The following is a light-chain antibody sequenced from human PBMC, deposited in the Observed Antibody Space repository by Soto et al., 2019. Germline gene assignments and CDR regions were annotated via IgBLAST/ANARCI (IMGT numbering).Light chain of an antibody. CDR3: QQYYTYPGT. J-gene: IGKJ1*01. CDR1: QSIVSW. CDR2: EAS. V-gene: IGKV1-5*03. Sequence: DIQMTQSPSTLSASVGDRVTITCRASQSIVSWLAWYQQKPGKAPNLLIYEASSLETGVPSRFSGSASGTEFTLIISSLQPDDFATYYGQQYYTYPGTFGQGTKVEIK.